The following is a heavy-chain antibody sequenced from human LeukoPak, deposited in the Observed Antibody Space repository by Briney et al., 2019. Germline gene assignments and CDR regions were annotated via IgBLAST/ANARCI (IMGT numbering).Heavy chain of an antibody. J-gene: IGHJ4*02. Sequence: KPSETLSLTCAVYGGSFSGYYWSWIRQPPGKGLEGIGEINHSGSTNYNPSLKSRVTISVDTSKNQFSLKLSSVTAADTAMYYCARESTTVAGTFDYWGQGTLVTVSS. CDR3: ARESTTVAGTFDY. V-gene: IGHV4-34*01. CDR2: INHSGST. D-gene: IGHD6-19*01. CDR1: GGSFSGYY.